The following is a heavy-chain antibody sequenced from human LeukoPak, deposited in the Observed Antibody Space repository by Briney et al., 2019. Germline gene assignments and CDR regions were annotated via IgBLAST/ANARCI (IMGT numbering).Heavy chain of an antibody. CDR3: ARLVRDRNDHLDY. D-gene: IGHD1-1*01. Sequence: SETLSLTCTLSGDSFGPFSWSWLRQPLGKGLEWIGYIQASGDSSFNGALKSRVSFSLDTSKSEFSVTLRSVTAADTAVYYCARLVRDRNDHLDYWGPGILVTVSS. J-gene: IGHJ4*02. V-gene: IGHV4-4*09. CDR2: IQASGDS. CDR1: GDSFGPFS.